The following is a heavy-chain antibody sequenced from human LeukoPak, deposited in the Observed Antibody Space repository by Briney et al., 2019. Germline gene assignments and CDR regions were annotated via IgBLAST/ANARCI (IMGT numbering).Heavy chain of an antibody. CDR1: GYSFTSYW. V-gene: IGHV5-51*01. CDR3: ARLGGGWEAVAGTIDAFDI. J-gene: IGHJ3*02. D-gene: IGHD6-19*01. CDR2: IYPGDSDT. Sequence: GESLKISCKGSGYSFTSYWIGWVRQMPGKGLEWMGIIYPGDSDTRYSPSFQGQVTISADKSISTAYLQWSSLKASDTAMYYCARLGGGWEAVAGTIDAFDIWGQGTMVTVSS.